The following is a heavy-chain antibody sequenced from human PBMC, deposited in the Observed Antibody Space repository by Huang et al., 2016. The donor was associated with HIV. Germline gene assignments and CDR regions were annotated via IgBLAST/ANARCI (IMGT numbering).Heavy chain of an antibody. J-gene: IGHJ4*02. D-gene: IGHD3-22*01. CDR1: DYTFTSYG. CDR3: GGSSGYWSFDY. Sequence: QVQLVQSGGEVKKPGASVKVSCKASDYTFTSYGISWVRQAPGQGLEWRGWISTNNGDTNYAQKFQGRVTMTTDTSTSTAYRELRSLRSDDTAVYYCGGSSGYWSFDYWGQGTLVTVSS. V-gene: IGHV1-18*04. CDR2: ISTNNGDT.